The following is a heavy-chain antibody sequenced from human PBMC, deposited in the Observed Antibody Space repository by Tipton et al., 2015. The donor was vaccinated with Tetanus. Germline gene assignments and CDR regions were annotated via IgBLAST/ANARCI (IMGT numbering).Heavy chain of an antibody. J-gene: IGHJ2*01. D-gene: IGHD2-2*01. CDR3: TRSNDGENKDGRRMGPSTPVGPWYFDL. CDR2: IRSKANSYAT. V-gene: IGHV3-73*01. Sequence: SLRLSCAASGFTFSGSAMHWVRQASGKGLEWVGRIRSKANSYATAYAASVKGRFTISRDDSKNTAYLQVNSLKTEDTAVYYCTRSNDGENKDGRRMGPSTPVGPWYFDLWGRGTLVTVSS. CDR1: GFTFSGSA.